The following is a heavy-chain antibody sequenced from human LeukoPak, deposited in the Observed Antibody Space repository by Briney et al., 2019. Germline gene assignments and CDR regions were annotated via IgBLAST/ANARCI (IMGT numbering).Heavy chain of an antibody. CDR2: INHSGST. Sequence: PSETLSLTCAVYGGSFSGYYWSWIRQPPGKGLEWIGEINHSGSTNYNPSLKSRVTISADKSKNQFSLELTSVTAADTAVYYCARYSTTWPYWYFDLWGRGTLVTVSS. V-gene: IGHV4-34*01. J-gene: IGHJ2*01. CDR3: ARYSTTWPYWYFDL. D-gene: IGHD6-13*01. CDR1: GGSFSGYY.